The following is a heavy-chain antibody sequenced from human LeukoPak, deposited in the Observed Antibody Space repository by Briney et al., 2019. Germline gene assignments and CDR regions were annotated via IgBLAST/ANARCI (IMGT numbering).Heavy chain of an antibody. D-gene: IGHD3-22*01. CDR3: ARDPYDSSGYSSYFDY. V-gene: IGHV3-48*03. CDR1: GFTFSSYE. CDR2: ISSSGSTI. J-gene: IGHJ4*02. Sequence: PGGSLRLSCAASGFTFSSYEMNWVRQAPGKGLEWVSYISSSGSTIYYADSVKGRFTISRDNAKNSLYLQMNSLRAEDTAVYYCARDPYDSSGYSSYFDYWGQGTLVTVSS.